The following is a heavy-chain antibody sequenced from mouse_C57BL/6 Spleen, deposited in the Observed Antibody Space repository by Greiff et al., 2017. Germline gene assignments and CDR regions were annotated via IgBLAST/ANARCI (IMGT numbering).Heavy chain of an antibody. CDR3: ARITTTMDY. D-gene: IGHD1-1*01. J-gene: IGHJ4*01. CDR2: INPYNGGT. Sequence: EVQLQQSGPVLVKPGASVKMSCKASGYTFTDYYMNWVKQSPGKSLEWIGDINPYNGGTSYNQKFKGKATFTVDKSSITAYMELNSLTSEDSAVYYCARITTTMDYWGQGTSVTVSS. CDR1: GYTFTDYY. V-gene: IGHV1-19*01.